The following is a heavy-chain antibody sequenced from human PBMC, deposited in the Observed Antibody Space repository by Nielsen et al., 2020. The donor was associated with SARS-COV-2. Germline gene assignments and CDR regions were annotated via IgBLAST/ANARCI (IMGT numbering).Heavy chain of an antibody. CDR3: AKPGLLYGPESYFDY. Sequence: GGSLRLSCAASGFTFSSYGMHWVRQAPGKGLEWVAVISYDGSNKYYADSVKGRFTISRDNSKNTLYLQMNSLRAEDTAVYYCAKPGLLYGPESYFDYWGQGTLVTVSS. J-gene: IGHJ4*02. V-gene: IGHV3-30*18. CDR1: GFTFSSYG. D-gene: IGHD3-16*02. CDR2: ISYDGSNK.